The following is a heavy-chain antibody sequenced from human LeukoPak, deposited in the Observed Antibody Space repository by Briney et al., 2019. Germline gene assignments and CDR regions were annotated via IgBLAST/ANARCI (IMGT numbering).Heavy chain of an antibody. CDR1: GYTFSTYD. J-gene: IGHJ4*02. V-gene: IGHV1-8*03. CDR3: ARAIRYQLLSDY. D-gene: IGHD2-2*01. CDR2: MNPNSGNT. Sequence: ASVKVSCKTSGYTFSTYDINWVRQAAGQGLEWMGWMNPNSGNTGFAQKFQGRATITRDTSITTAYLELSSLRSEDTAVYYCARAIRYQLLSDYWGQGTLVTLSS.